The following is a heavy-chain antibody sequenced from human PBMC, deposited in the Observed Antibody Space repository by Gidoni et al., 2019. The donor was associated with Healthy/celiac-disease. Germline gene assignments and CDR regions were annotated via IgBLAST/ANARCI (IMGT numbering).Heavy chain of an antibody. CDR2: ISRSSSYI. V-gene: IGHV3-21*01. CDR3: ARALDY. Sequence: EVQLVESGGGLVKPGGSLRLSCAASGFTFSSYRMNWVRQSPGKGLAWVSSISRSSSYIYYADSVKGRFTIYRDNAKNSRYLQMNSRRAEDTAVYYCARALDYWGQGTLVTVSS. CDR1: GFTFSSYR. J-gene: IGHJ4*02.